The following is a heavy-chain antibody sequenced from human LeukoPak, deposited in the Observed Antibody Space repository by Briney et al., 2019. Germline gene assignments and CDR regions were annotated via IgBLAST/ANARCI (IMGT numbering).Heavy chain of an antibody. CDR1: GGSISSYY. V-gene: IGHV4-34*01. D-gene: IGHD3-10*01. J-gene: IGHJ5*02. Sequence: PSETLSLTCTVSGGSISSYYWSWIRQPPGKGLEWIGEINHSGSTNYNPSLKSRVTISVDTSKNQFSLKLSSVTAADTAVYYCARGGYYYGSGSYWEQMISWFDPWGQGTLVTVSS. CDR3: ARGGYYYGSGSYWEQMISWFDP. CDR2: INHSGST.